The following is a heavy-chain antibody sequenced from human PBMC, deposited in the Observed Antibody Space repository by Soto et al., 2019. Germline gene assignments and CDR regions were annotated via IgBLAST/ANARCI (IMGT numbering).Heavy chain of an antibody. V-gene: IGHV3-33*01. CDR3: ARGAADYYDSSGYLGY. Sequence: GGSLRLSCAASGFTFSSYGMHWVRQAPGKGLEWVAVIWYGGSNKYYADSVKGRFTISRDNSKNTLYLQMNSLRAEDTAVYYCARGAADYYDSSGYLGYWGQGTLVTVSS. D-gene: IGHD3-22*01. J-gene: IGHJ4*02. CDR2: IWYGGSNK. CDR1: GFTFSSYG.